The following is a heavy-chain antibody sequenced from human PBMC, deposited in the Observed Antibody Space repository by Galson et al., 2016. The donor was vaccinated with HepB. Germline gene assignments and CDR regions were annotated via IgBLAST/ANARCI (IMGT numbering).Heavy chain of an antibody. CDR2: INPSGSST. CDR3: ARDISPGSSTSFYYYYGMDV. J-gene: IGHJ6*02. V-gene: IGHV1-46*01. CDR1: GDSFTNYY. Sequence: SVKVSCKASGDSFTNYYLHWVRQAPGQGLEWMGVINPSGSSTMYAQKFQGRVTMTRDTSTNTVYLELSSLRSGDTAVYYCARDISPGSSTSFYYYYGMDVWGQGTTVTVSS. D-gene: IGHD2-2*01.